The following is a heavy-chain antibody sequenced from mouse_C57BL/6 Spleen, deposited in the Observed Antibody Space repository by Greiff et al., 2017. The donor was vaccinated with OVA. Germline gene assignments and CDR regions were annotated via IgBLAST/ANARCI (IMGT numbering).Heavy chain of an antibody. J-gene: IGHJ1*03. CDR1: GYTFTTYP. CDR2: FHPYNDDT. CDR3: ERRGNLDGYFDV. Sequence: VQLVESGAELVKPGASVKMSCKASGYTFTTYPIEWMKQNHGQSLEWIGNFHPYNDDTKYNEKFKGKATLTVEKSSSTVYLELSRLTSDDSAVYDCERRGNLDGYFDVWGKGTTVTVSS. V-gene: IGHV1-47*01.